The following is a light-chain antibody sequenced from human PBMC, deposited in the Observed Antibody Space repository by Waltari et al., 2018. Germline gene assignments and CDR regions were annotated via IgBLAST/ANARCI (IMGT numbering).Light chain of an antibody. Sequence: IQLTQSPSSLSASVGDRVTITCRASQDITNYLNWYQQKPGKAPKLLIHDASKLEPGVPSRFSGSQSGTYFTLTITSLQPEDIATYYCQRYDNLPMFAFGPGTKVDIK. V-gene: IGKV1-33*01. CDR3: QRYDNLPMFA. CDR2: DAS. J-gene: IGKJ3*01. CDR1: QDITNY.